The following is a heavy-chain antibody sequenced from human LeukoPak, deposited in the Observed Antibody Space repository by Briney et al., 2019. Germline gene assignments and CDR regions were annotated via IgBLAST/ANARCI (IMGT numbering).Heavy chain of an antibody. D-gene: IGHD5-24*01. CDR1: GYSFTSYW. Sequence: GESLKISCKGSGYSFTSYWIGWVRQMPGKGLEWMGTIYPGDSDTRYSPSFQGQVTISADKSISTAYLQWSSLKASDTAMYYCAKGGYKPYYYYGMDVWGQGTTVTVSS. CDR2: IYPGDSDT. J-gene: IGHJ6*02. CDR3: AKGGYKPYYYYGMDV. V-gene: IGHV5-51*01.